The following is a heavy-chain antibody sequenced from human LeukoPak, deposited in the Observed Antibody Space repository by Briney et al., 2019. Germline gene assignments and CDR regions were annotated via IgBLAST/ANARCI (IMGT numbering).Heavy chain of an antibody. J-gene: IGHJ3*02. CDR2: TNPNSGGT. CDR3: ARWPVTGDDAFDI. CDR1: GNTFTDYY. Sequence: GASVKVSCKASGNTFTDYYMHWVRQAPGQGLEWMGWTNPNSGGTNYAQKFQGRVTMTRDTSISTAYMELSRLRSDDTAVYYCARWPVTGDDAFDIWGQGTMVTVSS. V-gene: IGHV1-2*02. D-gene: IGHD7-27*01.